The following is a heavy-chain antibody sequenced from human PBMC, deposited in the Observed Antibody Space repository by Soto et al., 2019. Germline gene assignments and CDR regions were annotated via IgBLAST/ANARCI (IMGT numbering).Heavy chain of an antibody. CDR2: IIPILGIA. V-gene: IGHV1-69*02. CDR1: GGTFSSYT. D-gene: IGHD3-9*01. J-gene: IGHJ5*02. CDR3: GLTIEGGNWFDP. Sequence: QVQLVQSGAEVKKPGSSVKVSCKASGGTFSSYTISWVRQAPGQGLEWMGRIIPILGIANSAQKFQGRVTITADKSTSTAYMALSSLRAEDTAVYYCGLTIEGGNWFDPWGKVTRVTVSS.